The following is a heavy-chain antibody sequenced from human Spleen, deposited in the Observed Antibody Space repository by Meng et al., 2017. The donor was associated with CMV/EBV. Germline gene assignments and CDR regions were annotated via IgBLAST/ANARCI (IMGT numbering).Heavy chain of an antibody. CDR2: ISYDGTNK. V-gene: IGHV3-30-3*01. Sequence: GESLKISCAVSGFAFSSYAMHWVRQAPGKGLEWVAVISYDGTNKYYADSVKGRFTISRDNAKNSLYLQMNSLRAEDTAVYYCARDNTNIVVIPAAEIDYWGQGTLVTSPQ. CDR1: GFAFSSYA. J-gene: IGHJ4*02. CDR3: ARDNTNIVVIPAAEIDY. D-gene: IGHD2-2*01.